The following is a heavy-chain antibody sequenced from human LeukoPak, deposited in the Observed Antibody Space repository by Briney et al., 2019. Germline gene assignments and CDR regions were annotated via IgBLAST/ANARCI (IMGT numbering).Heavy chain of an antibody. CDR2: ISYDGSNK. CDR1: GFTFSSYA. CDR3: ARVRSSWYWVGY. D-gene: IGHD6-13*01. J-gene: IGHJ4*02. Sequence: PGGSLRLSCAASGFTFSSYAMHWVRQAPGKGLEWVAVISYDGSNKYYADSVKGRFTISRDNSKNTLYLQMNSLRAEDTAVYYCARVRSSWYWVGYWGQGTLVTVSS. V-gene: IGHV3-30-3*01.